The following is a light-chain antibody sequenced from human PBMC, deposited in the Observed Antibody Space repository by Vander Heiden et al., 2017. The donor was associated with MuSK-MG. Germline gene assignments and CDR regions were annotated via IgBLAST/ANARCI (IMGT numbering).Light chain of an antibody. CDR1: QSVSFN. J-gene: IGKJ5*01. CDR2: GAS. Sequence: IVMTQSPATLSVSPGEGATLSCRTSQSVSFNLSWYQHKPGQAPRLLIYGASTRATGHKARYSDSRSRREVTLTVRSRPSEDSSVYYCLQHRDWPRLTFSQGTRLEIK. V-gene: IGKV3-15*01. CDR3: LQHRDWPRLT.